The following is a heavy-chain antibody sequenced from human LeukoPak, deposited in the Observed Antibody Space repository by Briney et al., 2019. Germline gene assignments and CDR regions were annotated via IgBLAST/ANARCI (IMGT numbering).Heavy chain of an antibody. CDR1: GGSFSGYY. J-gene: IGHJ4*02. D-gene: IGHD5-12*01. V-gene: IGHV4-34*01. Sequence: SETLSLTCAVYGGSFSGYYWSWIRQPPGKGLEWIGEINHSGSTNYNPSLKSRVTILVDTSRNQFSLKLSSVTAADTAVYYCARGLGGYDQASYYFDYWGQGTLVTVSS. CDR2: INHSGST. CDR3: ARGLGGYDQASYYFDY.